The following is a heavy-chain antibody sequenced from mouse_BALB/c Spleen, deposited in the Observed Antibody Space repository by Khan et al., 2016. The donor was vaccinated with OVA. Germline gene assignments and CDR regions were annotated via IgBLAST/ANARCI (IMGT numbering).Heavy chain of an antibody. V-gene: IGHV2-6-4*01. CDR1: GFSLSRYN. CDR3: ARAYYRYDGYYVMDY. Sequence: VQLQESGPGLVTPSQSLSITCTVSGFSLSRYNIHWVRQPPGKGLEWLGMIWGGGGTDYNSTLKSRLTISKDNSKSQVFLKMNSLQTDDTAMYYSARAYYRYDGYYVMDYWGKGTSVTVSS. J-gene: IGHJ4*01. CDR2: IWGGGGT. D-gene: IGHD2-14*01.